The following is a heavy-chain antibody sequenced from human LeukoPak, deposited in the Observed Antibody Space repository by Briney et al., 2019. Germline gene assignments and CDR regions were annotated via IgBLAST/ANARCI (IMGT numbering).Heavy chain of an antibody. Sequence: GGPLRLSCAASGFTFTNYPMSWVRQAPGKGLEWVSRIIDSGRTYYADFVKGRFTISRDNSKNTLYLQMNSLRAEDTAVYYCAKDASDYGDYYFDYWGQGTLVTVSS. D-gene: IGHD4-17*01. CDR1: GFTFTNYP. J-gene: IGHJ4*02. V-gene: IGHV3-23*01. CDR2: IIDSGRT. CDR3: AKDASDYGDYYFDY.